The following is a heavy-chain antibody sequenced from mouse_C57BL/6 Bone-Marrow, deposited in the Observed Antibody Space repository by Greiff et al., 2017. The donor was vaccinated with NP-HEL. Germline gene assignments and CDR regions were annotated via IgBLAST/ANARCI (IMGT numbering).Heavy chain of an antibody. CDR1: GYTFTSYW. CDR2: IYPSDSET. Sequence: VQLQQSGAELVRPGSSVKLSCTASGYTFTSYWMDWVQQTPGQGLEWIGNIYPSDSETHYTQKFKDKATLTVDKSSSTAYMQLSSLTSEDAAVYYCAREDDGGDYWGQGTTLTVSS. V-gene: IGHV1-61*01. J-gene: IGHJ2*01. CDR3: AREDDGGDY. D-gene: IGHD2-3*01.